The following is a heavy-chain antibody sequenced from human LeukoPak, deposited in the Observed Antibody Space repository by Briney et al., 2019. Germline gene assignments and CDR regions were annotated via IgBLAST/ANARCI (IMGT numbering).Heavy chain of an antibody. CDR1: GYSFDSQW. D-gene: IGHD1-1*01. CDR2: IYPGDSDT. J-gene: IGHJ4*02. V-gene: IGHV5-51*01. Sequence: GGSLKISCKGSGYSFDSQWIGWVRQMPGKGLEWMGIIYPGDSDTKYSPSFEGQVAMSADKSISTAYLQWRSLKASDTAIYYCARHDGSGPFDYWGQGTLVTVSS. CDR3: ARHDGSGPFDY.